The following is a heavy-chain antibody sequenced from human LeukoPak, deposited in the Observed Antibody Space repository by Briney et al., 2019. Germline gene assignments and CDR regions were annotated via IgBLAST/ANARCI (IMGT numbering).Heavy chain of an antibody. CDR1: GFTFTSHG. J-gene: IGHJ6*02. CDR2: ITGYNNNK. Sequence: ASVKVSCKASGFTFTSHGISWVRQAPGQGLEWMRWITGYNNNKQYPQKFQGRVTMTTDTSTSTAYMELTSLRSDDTAVYYCASLMVSCNYYGLDVWGQGTTVTVSS. D-gene: IGHD3-10*01. CDR3: ASLMVSCNYYGLDV. V-gene: IGHV1-18*01.